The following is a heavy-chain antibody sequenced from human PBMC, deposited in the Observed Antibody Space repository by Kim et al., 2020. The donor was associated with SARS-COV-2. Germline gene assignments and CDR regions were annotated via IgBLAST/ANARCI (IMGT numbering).Heavy chain of an antibody. D-gene: IGHD2-15*01. V-gene: IGHV3-30*04. CDR3: ARARVVGYCSGGSCWAPLY. CDR1: GFTFSSYA. Sequence: GGSLRLSCAASGFTFSSYAMHWVRQAPGKGLEWVAVISYDGSNKYYADSVKGRFTISRDNSKNTLYLQMNSLRAEDTAVYYCARARVVGYCSGGSCWAPLYWGQGTLVTVSS. J-gene: IGHJ4*02. CDR2: ISYDGSNK.